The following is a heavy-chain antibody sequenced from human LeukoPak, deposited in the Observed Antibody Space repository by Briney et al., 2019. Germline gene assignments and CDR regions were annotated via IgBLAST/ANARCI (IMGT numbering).Heavy chain of an antibody. D-gene: IGHD2-15*01. V-gene: IGHV3-30*02. Sequence: PGGSLRLPCAASGFTFSSYGMHWVRQAPGKGLEWMAFIRYDGSNKYYADSVKGRFTISRDNSKNTLYLQMNSLRAEDTAVYYCASSTVVVAAFDYWGQGTLVTVSS. CDR2: IRYDGSNK. CDR3: ASSTVVVAAFDY. CDR1: GFTFSSYG. J-gene: IGHJ4*02.